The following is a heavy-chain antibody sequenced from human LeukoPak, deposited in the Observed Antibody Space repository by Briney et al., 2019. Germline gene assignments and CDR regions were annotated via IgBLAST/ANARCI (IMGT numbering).Heavy chain of an antibody. CDR3: ARASGGSHPRNFDY. Sequence: GASVKVSCTASGYTFTGYGISWARQAPGQGLEWMGWISPYNGNTDYAQRLQGRVTMTTDTSTTTAYMELRSLRSDDTAVYYCARASGGSHPRNFDYWGQGTLVTVSS. CDR1: GYTFTGYG. V-gene: IGHV1-18*01. CDR2: ISPYNGNT. J-gene: IGHJ4*02. D-gene: IGHD2-15*01.